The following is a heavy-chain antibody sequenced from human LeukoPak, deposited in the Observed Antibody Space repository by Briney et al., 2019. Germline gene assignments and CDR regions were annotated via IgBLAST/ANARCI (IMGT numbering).Heavy chain of an antibody. V-gene: IGHV3-30*18. Sequence: GGSLRLSCAASGFTFSSYGMHWVRQAPGKGLEWAAVISYDGSNKYYADSVKGRFTISRDNSKNTLYLQMNSLRAEDTAVYYCAKVYDSSSSSWFDPWGQGTLVTVSS. CDR2: ISYDGSNK. CDR1: GFTFSSYG. D-gene: IGHD6-6*01. CDR3: AKVYDSSSSSWFDP. J-gene: IGHJ5*02.